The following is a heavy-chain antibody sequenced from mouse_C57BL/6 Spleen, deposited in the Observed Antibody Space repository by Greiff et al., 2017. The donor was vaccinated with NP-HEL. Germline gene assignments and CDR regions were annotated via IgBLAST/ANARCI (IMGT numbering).Heavy chain of an antibody. D-gene: IGHD1-1*01. Sequence: EVQLQQSGAELVRPGASVKLSCTASGFNIKDDYMHWVKQRPEQGLEWIGWIDPENGDTEYASKFQGKATITADTSSNTAYLQLSSLTSEDTAVYYCALLRSSYYAMDYWGQGTSVTVSS. J-gene: IGHJ4*01. CDR1: GFNIKDDY. V-gene: IGHV14-4*01. CDR3: ALLRSSYYAMDY. CDR2: IDPENGDT.